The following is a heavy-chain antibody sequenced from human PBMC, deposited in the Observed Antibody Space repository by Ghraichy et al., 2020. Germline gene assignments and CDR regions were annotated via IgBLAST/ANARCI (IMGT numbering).Heavy chain of an antibody. J-gene: IGHJ4*02. CDR2: INSAGSP. D-gene: IGHD1-1*01. CDR1: GFTVSSNY. Sequence: GGSLRLACAASGFTVSSNYMSWVRQAPGKGLEWVSLINSAGSPYYADSVKGRFTISRDNSKNTVYLHMNSLRAEDTAVYSCTRVTGWNPGFWGQGTLVTVSS. V-gene: IGHV3-53*01. CDR3: TRVTGWNPGF.